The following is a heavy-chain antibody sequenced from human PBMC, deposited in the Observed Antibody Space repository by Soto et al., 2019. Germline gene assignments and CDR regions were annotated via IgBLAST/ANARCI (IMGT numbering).Heavy chain of an antibody. CDR1: GFTFSNAW. V-gene: IGHV3-15*01. Sequence: EVQLVESGGGLVKPGGSLRLSCAASGFTFSNAWMSWVRQAPGKGLEWVGRIKSKTDGGTTDYAAPVKGRFTISRDDSKNTLYLQMNSLKTEDTAVYYCTTPLRVVAATRFDYWGQGTLVTVSS. J-gene: IGHJ4*02. CDR3: TTPLRVVAATRFDY. D-gene: IGHD2-15*01. CDR2: IKSKTDGGTT.